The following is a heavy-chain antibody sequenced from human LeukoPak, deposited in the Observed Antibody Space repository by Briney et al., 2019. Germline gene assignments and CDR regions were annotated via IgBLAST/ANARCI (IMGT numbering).Heavy chain of an antibody. J-gene: IGHJ6*02. Sequence: ASVKVSCKASRYTFTSYDINWVRQATGQGHEWMGWMNPNSGNTGYAQKFQGRVTMTRNTSISTAYMELSSLRSEDTAVYYCAADFWSGYYCPSLGTFYYYGMDVWGQGTTVTVSS. CDR2: MNPNSGNT. D-gene: IGHD3-3*01. CDR1: RYTFTSYD. CDR3: AADFWSGYYCPSLGTFYYYGMDV. V-gene: IGHV1-8*01.